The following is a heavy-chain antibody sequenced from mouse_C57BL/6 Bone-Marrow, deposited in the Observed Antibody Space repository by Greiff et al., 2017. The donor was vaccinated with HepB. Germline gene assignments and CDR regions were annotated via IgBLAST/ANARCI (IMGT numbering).Heavy chain of an antibody. J-gene: IGHJ3*01. Sequence: EVQGVESGGGLVQSGRSLRLSCATSGFTFSDFYMEWVRQAPGKGLEWIAASRNKANDYTTEYSASVKGRFIVARDTSQSIIYLQMNALRAEDTAIYYCARDAGRDKAWFDYWGQGTLVTVSA. CDR3: ARDAGRDKAWFDY. V-gene: IGHV7-1*01. CDR1: GFTFSDFY. CDR2: SRNKANDYTT.